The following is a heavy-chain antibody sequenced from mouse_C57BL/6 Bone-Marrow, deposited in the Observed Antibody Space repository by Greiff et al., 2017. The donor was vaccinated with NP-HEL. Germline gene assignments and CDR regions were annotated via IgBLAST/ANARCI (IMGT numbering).Heavy chain of an antibody. CDR2: IDPSDSYT. Sequence: VQLQQPGAELVRSGTSVKLSCKASGYTFTSYWMHWVKQRPGQGLEWIGVIDPSDSYTNYNQKFKGKATLTVDTSSSTAYMQLSSLTSEDSAVEYCARYDYDAYYAMDYWGQGTSVTVSS. CDR3: ARYDYDAYYAMDY. CDR1: GYTFTSYW. V-gene: IGHV1-59*01. J-gene: IGHJ4*01. D-gene: IGHD2-4*01.